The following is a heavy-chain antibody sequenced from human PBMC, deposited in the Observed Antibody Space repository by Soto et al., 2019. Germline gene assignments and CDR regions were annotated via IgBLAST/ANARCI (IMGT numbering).Heavy chain of an antibody. CDR2: IYSGGST. Sequence: EVQLVESGGGLVQPGGSLRLSCAASGFTVSSNYMSWVRQAPGKGLEWVSVIYSGGSTYYADSVKGRFTISRHNFKNTLYLQMNSLRAEDTAVYYCARGLTIFGVVILYYFDYWGQGTLVTVSS. J-gene: IGHJ4*02. V-gene: IGHV3-53*04. CDR1: GFTVSSNY. D-gene: IGHD3-3*01. CDR3: ARGLTIFGVVILYYFDY.